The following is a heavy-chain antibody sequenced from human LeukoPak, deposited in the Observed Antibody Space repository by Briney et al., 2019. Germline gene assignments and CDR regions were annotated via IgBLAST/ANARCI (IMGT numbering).Heavy chain of an antibody. CDR3: ARGYCSGGSCYFYYYYYMDV. CDR1: GYTFTGYY. Sequence: ASVKVSRKASGYTFTGYYMHWVRQAPGQGLEWMGWINPNSGGTNYAQKFQGRVTMTRNTSISTAYMELSSLRSEDTAVYYCARGYCSGGSCYFYYYYYMDVWGKGTTVTISS. J-gene: IGHJ6*03. D-gene: IGHD2-15*01. V-gene: IGHV1-2*02. CDR2: INPNSGGT.